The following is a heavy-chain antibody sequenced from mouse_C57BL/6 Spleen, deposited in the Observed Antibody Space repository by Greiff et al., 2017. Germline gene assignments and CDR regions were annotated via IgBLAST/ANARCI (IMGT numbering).Heavy chain of an antibody. Sequence: QVQLQQPGAELVRPGTSVKLSCKASGYTFTSYWMHWVKQRPGQGLEWIGVIDPSDSYTNYNQKFKGKATLTVDPSSSTAYMQLSSLTSEDSAVYYCARWGFDYWGQGTTLTVSS. CDR3: ARWGFDY. V-gene: IGHV1-59*01. J-gene: IGHJ2*01. CDR2: IDPSDSYT. CDR1: GYTFTSYW.